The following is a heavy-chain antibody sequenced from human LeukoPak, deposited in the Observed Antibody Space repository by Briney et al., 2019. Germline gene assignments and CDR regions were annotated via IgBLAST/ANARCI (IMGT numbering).Heavy chain of an antibody. V-gene: IGHV1-69*01. CDR1: GGTFSSYA. CDR2: IIPIFGTA. CDR3: AGEEYYDYVWGSYRYTNWFDP. Sequence: VASVKVSCKASGGTFSSYAISWVRQAPGQGLEWMGGIIPIFGTANYAQKFQGRVTITADESTSTAYMELSSLRSEDTAVYYCAGEEYYDYVWGSYRYTNWFDPWGQGTLVTVSS. D-gene: IGHD3-16*02. J-gene: IGHJ5*02.